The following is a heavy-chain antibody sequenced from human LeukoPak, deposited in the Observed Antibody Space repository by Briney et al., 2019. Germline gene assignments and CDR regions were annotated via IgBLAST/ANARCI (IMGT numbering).Heavy chain of an antibody. CDR2: ISSSGSTI. Sequence: GGSLRLSCAASGFTFTNAWMSWVRQAPGKGLEWVSYISSSGSTIYYADSVKGRFTISRDNAKNSLYLQMNSLRAEDTAVYYCAREPSYSGYALGYFDYWGQGTLVTVSS. V-gene: IGHV3-11*04. CDR1: GFTFTNAW. CDR3: AREPSYSGYALGYFDY. J-gene: IGHJ4*02. D-gene: IGHD5-12*01.